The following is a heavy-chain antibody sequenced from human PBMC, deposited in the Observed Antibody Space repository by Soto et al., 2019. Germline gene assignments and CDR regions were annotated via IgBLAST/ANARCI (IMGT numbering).Heavy chain of an antibody. CDR1: GFTFRSYA. D-gene: IGHD6-13*01. CDR2: LTDSGGST. V-gene: IGHV3-23*01. Sequence: VGSLRLSCAAFGFTFRSYAMSWVRQAPGKGLEWVSALTDSGGSTYYADSVQGRFTISRGNSKNTLYLQMNSLGAEDTAVYYCAKDYSSTWYPGHGMGVWGQGTTVTVSS. J-gene: IGHJ6*02. CDR3: AKDYSSTWYPGHGMGV.